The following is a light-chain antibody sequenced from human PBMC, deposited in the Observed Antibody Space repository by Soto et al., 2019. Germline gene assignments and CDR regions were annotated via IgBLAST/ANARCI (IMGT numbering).Light chain of an antibody. CDR3: QQRSNWPPYT. CDR2: DAS. CDR1: QSVSRY. Sequence: EIVLTQSPATRSLSPGERATLSCRASQSVSRYLAWYQQKPGQAPRLLIYDASNRATGIPARFSGSGSGTDFTLTISCLEPEDFAVYYCQQRSNWPPYTFGQGTKLEIK. J-gene: IGKJ2*01. V-gene: IGKV3-11*01.